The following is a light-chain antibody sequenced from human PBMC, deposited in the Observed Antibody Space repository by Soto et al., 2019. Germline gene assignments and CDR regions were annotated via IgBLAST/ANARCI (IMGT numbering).Light chain of an antibody. CDR3: QQYKIRPLT. V-gene: IGKV3-15*01. J-gene: IGKJ4*01. CDR1: QNVNSN. Sequence: EIVMTQSPATLSVSPGERATLSCRASQNVNSNLVWYQQKPGQAPRLLVYGASTRATGIPARFSGSGSGTEFTLTISSLQSEDFAVYYCQQYKIRPLTFGGGTKVEIK. CDR2: GAS.